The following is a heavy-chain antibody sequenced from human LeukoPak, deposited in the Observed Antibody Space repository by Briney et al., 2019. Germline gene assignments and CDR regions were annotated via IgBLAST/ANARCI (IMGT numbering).Heavy chain of an antibody. CDR2: IYTSGST. D-gene: IGHD3-22*01. CDR1: GGSISSGSYY. V-gene: IGHV4-61*02. CDR3: ARDSYYYDSSVPDAFDI. J-gene: IGHJ3*02. Sequence: SQTLSLTCTVSGGSISSGSYYWSWIRQPAGKGLEWIGRIYTSGSTNYNPSLKSRVTISVDTSKNQFSLKLSSVTAADTAVYYCARDSYYYDSSVPDAFDIWGQGTMVTVSS.